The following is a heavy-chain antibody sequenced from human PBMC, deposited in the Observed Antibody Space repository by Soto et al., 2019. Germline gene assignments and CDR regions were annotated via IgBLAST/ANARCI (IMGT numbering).Heavy chain of an antibody. D-gene: IGHD2-15*01. V-gene: IGHV4-59*01. CDR2: IYYSGST. J-gene: IGHJ4*02. CDR3: ASGGRSYCSGGSCYDLFDY. CDR1: GGSISSYY. Sequence: SETLSLTCTVSGGSISSYYWSWIRQPPGMGLEWIGYIYYSGSTNYHPSLKSRVTISVDTSKNQFSLKLSSVTAADTAVYYCASGGRSYCSGGSCYDLFDYWGQGTLVTVS.